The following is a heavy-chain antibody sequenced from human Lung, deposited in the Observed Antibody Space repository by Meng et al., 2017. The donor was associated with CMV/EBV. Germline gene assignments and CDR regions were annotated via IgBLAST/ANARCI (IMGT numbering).Heavy chain of an antibody. J-gene: IGHJ4*02. V-gene: IGHV1-69*01. CDR3: ARGRRNEPLFDY. Sequence: VRRVESCAGVTNPGSEANLPCKTSGGSISTYTCSWVRQAPGQGLEWMGGLIAVLDKTKAAPRFQDRVTFTADESTSTAYMELSSLTFDDTAVYFCARGRRNEPLFDYWGQGTLVTVSS. CDR1: GGSISTYT. CDR2: LIAVLDKT. D-gene: IGHD1-14*01.